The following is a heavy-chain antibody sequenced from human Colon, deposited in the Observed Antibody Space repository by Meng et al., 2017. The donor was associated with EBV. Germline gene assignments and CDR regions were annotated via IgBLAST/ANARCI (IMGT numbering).Heavy chain of an antibody. Sequence: HVQSGKSGGELKKPGSSVKGSDKASGYTFTNDGITWGRQAPGQGLEWMGWINAYNGDTNYAQTLQGRVTMTTDTSTSTAYMELRSLRSDDTAVYYCARDRNYVHHFDYWGQGTLVTVSS. J-gene: IGHJ4*02. CDR2: INAYNGDT. CDR3: ARDRNYVHHFDY. CDR1: GYTFTNDG. V-gene: IGHV1-18*01. D-gene: IGHD1-7*01.